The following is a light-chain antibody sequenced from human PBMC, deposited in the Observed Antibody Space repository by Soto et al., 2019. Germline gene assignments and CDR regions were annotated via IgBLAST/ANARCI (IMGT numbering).Light chain of an antibody. CDR2: KNN. V-gene: IGLV1-47*01. Sequence: QSVLTQPPSASGTPGQRVSISCSGGSSNIGSHNVYWYQQLPGTAPKLLIFKNNQRPSGVPDRFSGSKSGPSASLAISGLRSEDEADYYCAAWDDSLSGRVFGTGTKLTVL. CDR1: SSNIGSHN. CDR3: AAWDDSLSGRV. J-gene: IGLJ1*01.